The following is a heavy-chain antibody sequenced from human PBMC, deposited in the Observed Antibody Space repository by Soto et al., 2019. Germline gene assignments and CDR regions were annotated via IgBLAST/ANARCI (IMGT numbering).Heavy chain of an antibody. CDR3: ARDRVESGYPEYFQH. CDR1: GYTFTSWP. Sequence: ASVKVSCKASGYTFTSWPMHWVRQAPGQRLEWMGWINVGNGDTKYSQKFQGRFTISRDNSKNTLYLQMNSLRAEDTAVYYCARDRVESGYPEYFQHWGQGTLVTVSS. V-gene: IGHV1-3*01. J-gene: IGHJ1*01. D-gene: IGHD3-22*01. CDR2: INVGNGDT.